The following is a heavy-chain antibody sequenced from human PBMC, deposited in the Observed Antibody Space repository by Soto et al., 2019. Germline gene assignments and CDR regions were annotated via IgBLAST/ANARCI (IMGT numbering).Heavy chain of an antibody. CDR2: IIPILNSV. CDR3: ARCTRYYDSNGYYNYFEY. V-gene: IGHV1-69*10. J-gene: IGHJ4*02. D-gene: IGHD3-22*01. CDR1: GDPFTSYA. Sequence: GASVKVSCKASGDPFTSYAISWVRQAPGQGLEWMGWIIPILNSVNYAQKFQGRVTITADKSTSTAYMELSSLRSEDTAVYYCARCTRYYDSNGYYNYFEYWGQGTLVTVSS.